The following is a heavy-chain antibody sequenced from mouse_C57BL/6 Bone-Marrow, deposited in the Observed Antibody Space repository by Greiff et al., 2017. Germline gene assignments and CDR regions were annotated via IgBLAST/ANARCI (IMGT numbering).Heavy chain of an antibody. D-gene: IGHD2-2*01. V-gene: IGHV1-61*01. CDR1: GYTFTSYW. CDR3: AREDSTMVTTWYFDY. CDR2: IYPSDSET. Sequence: QVQLQQPGAELVRPGSSVKLSCKASGYTFTSYWMDWVKQRPGQGLEWIGNIYPSDSETHYNQKFKDKATLTVDKSSSTAYMQLSSLTSEASAVYYCAREDSTMVTTWYFDYWGQGTTLTVSS. J-gene: IGHJ2*01.